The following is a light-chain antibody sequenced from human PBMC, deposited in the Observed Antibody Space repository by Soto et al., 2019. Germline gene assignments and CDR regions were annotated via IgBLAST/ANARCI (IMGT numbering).Light chain of an antibody. Sequence: IQMTQSPSSLSASVGDRVTITCRASQSISSWLAWYQQKPGKAPKLLIYASSSLQSGVPSRFSGSGSGADFILTISSLQSEDFATYYCQQSYSTPITFGQGTRLEIK. J-gene: IGKJ5*01. CDR3: QQSYSTPIT. CDR2: ASS. V-gene: IGKV1-39*01. CDR1: QSISSW.